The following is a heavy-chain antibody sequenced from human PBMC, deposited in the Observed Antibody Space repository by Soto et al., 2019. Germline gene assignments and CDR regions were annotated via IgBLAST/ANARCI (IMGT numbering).Heavy chain of an antibody. J-gene: IGHJ4*02. V-gene: IGHV3-30*18. CDR1: GFTFSSYG. CDR2: ISYDGSNK. CDR3: GKVSGSEPDDY. D-gene: IGHD3-22*01. Sequence: PGGSLRLSCAASGFTFSSYGMHWVRQAPGKGLEWVAVISYDGSNKYYADSVKGRFTISRDNSKNTLYLQMNSLRAEDTAVYYSGKVSGSEPDDYWGQGTLVTVSS.